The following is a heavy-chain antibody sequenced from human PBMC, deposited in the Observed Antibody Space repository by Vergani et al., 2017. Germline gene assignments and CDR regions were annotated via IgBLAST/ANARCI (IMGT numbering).Heavy chain of an antibody. V-gene: IGHV3-9*01. J-gene: IGHJ6*03. CDR2: ISWNSGSI. Sequence: EVQLVESGGGLVQPGRSLRLSCAASGFTFDDYAMHWVRQAPGKGLEWVSGISWNSGSIGYADSVKGRFTISRDNAKNSLYLQMNSLRAEDTALYYCAKEKGYYYYMDVWGKGP. CDR1: GFTFDDYA. CDR3: AKEKGYYYYMDV.